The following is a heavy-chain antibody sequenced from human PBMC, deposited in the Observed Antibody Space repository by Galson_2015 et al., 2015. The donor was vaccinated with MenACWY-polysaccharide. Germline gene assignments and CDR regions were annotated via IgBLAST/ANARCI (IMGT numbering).Heavy chain of an antibody. J-gene: IGHJ4*02. V-gene: IGHV3-23*01. CDR1: GFTFSTYA. CDR2: ISGSGISK. Sequence: SLRLSCAASGFTFSTYAMSWVRQAPGKGLEWVSSISGSGISKSYADSVKGRFTISRDNSKNTLYLQMNSLRAEDTAVYYCAKGAGGAARDFDYWGQGTLVTVSS. D-gene: IGHD6-6*01. CDR3: AKGAGGAARDFDY.